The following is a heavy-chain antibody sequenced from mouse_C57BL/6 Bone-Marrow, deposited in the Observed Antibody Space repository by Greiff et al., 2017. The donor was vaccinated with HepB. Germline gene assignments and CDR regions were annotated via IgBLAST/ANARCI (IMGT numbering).Heavy chain of an antibody. CDR1: GYAFSSSW. V-gene: IGHV1-82*01. D-gene: IGHD1-1*01. CDR2: IYPGDGDT. Sequence: VQLQESGPELVKPGASVKISCKASGYAFSSSWMNWVKQRPGKGLEWIGRIYPGDGDTNYNGKFKGKATLTADKSSSTAYMQLSSLTSEDSAVYFCARSPYYYGSSYGGNYYAMDYWGQGTSVTVSS. J-gene: IGHJ4*01. CDR3: ARSPYYYGSSYGGNYYAMDY.